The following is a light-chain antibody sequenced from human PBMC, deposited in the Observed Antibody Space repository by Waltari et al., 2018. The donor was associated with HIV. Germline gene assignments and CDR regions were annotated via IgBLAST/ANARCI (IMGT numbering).Light chain of an antibody. CDR3: QSTNVVRV. J-gene: IGLJ3*02. V-gene: IGLV3-25*03. CDR1: ALSKQL. CDR2: NDT. Sequence: SFELTQPPSVSVSPGQTARITCSGDALSKQLTFWYQKKPAQAPVLVIYNDTEGPSGMPERFSGSTSGTTATLTISGVQAEDEADYYCQSTNVVRVFGGGTKLTVL.